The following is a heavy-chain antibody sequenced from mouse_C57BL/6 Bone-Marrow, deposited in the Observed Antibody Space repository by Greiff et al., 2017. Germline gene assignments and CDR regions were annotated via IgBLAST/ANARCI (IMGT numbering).Heavy chain of an antibody. CDR3: ARLYYYAMDY. Sequence: VQLQQSGGDLVKPGGSLKLSCAASGFTFSSYGMSWVRQTPDKRLEWVATISSGGSYTYYPDSVKGRFTISIDNAKNTLYLQMSSLKSEDTAMYYCARLYYYAMDYWGQGTSVTVSS. J-gene: IGHJ4*01. CDR1: GFTFSSYG. V-gene: IGHV5-6*01. CDR2: ISSGGSYT.